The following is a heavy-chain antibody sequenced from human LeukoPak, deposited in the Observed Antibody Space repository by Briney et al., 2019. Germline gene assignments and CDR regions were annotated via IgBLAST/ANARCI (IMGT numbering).Heavy chain of an antibody. D-gene: IGHD3-10*01. CDR3: ATSRGGPDY. Sequence: ASVKVSCKASGYTFTSYYMHWVRQAPGQGLEWMGIINPSGGSTSYAQKFQGRVTMTEDTSTDTAYMELSSLRSEDTAVYYCATSRGGPDYWGQGTLVTVSS. CDR1: GYTFTSYY. J-gene: IGHJ4*02. V-gene: IGHV1-46*01. CDR2: INPSGGST.